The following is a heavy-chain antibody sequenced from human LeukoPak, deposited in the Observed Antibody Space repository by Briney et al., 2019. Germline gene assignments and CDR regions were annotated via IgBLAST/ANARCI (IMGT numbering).Heavy chain of an antibody. Sequence: SETLSLTCAVYGGSFSGYYWSWIRQPPGKGLEWIGEINHSGSTHYNPSLKSRVTISVDTSKNQFSLKLSSVTAADTAVYYCARLRSPGDFDYWGQGTLVTVSS. CDR3: ARLRSPGDFDY. CDR2: INHSGST. V-gene: IGHV4-34*01. CDR1: GGSFSGYY. J-gene: IGHJ4*02. D-gene: IGHD1-26*01.